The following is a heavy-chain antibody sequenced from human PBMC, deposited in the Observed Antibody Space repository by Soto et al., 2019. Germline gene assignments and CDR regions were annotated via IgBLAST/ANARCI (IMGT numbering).Heavy chain of an antibody. V-gene: IGHV3-21*01. CDR3: ARDGEAHFGLDV. CDR1: GFTFSTYG. Sequence: GGSLRLSCTASGFTFSTYGLNWVRQAPGKGLEWVSFITGSSGHKFYADSLRGRFTISRDNAKNSLYLQMNNLRAEDTAIYYCARDGEAHFGLDVWGQGTTVTVSS. CDR2: ITGSSGHK. J-gene: IGHJ6*02. D-gene: IGHD3-10*01.